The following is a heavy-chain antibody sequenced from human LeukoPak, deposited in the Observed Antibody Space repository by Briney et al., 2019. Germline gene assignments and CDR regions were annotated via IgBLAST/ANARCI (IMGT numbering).Heavy chain of an antibody. CDR1: GGTYSSYA. Sequence: SVKVSCKASGGTYSSYAISWVRQAPGQALEWMGGIIPIFGTANYAQKFQGRVTITTDESTSTAYMELSSLRSEDTAVYYCARDRSGSYWRWDFDYWGQGTLVTVSS. J-gene: IGHJ4*02. CDR3: ARDRSGSYWRWDFDY. D-gene: IGHD1-26*01. V-gene: IGHV1-69*05. CDR2: IIPIFGTA.